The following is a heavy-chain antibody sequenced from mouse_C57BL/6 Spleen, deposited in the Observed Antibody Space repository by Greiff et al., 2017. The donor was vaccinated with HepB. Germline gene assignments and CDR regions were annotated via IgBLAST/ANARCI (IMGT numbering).Heavy chain of an antibody. V-gene: IGHV5-4*01. CDR1: GFTFSSYA. J-gene: IGHJ3*01. D-gene: IGHD2-4*01. CDR2: ISDGGSYT. Sequence: EVNVVESGGGLVKPGGSLKLPCAASGFTFSSYAMSWVCQTPEKRLEWVATISDGGSYTYYPDNVKGRFTISRDNAKNNLYLQMSHLKSEDTAMYYCARDGIYYETWSAYWGQGTLVTVSA. CDR3: ARDGIYYETWSAY.